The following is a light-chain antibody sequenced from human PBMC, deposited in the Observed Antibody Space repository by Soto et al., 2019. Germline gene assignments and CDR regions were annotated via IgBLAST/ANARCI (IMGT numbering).Light chain of an antibody. CDR2: DAS. CDR1: QSVSSY. J-gene: IGKJ4*01. CDR3: QQRSNWPRT. Sequence: EIVLTQSPATLSLSPGERATLSCRASQSVSSYLAWYQQKPGQAPRLLIYDASNRATGIPARFSGSGSGTVFPPTISRLSPEYFAVYYCQQRSNWPRTFGGGTKVEIK. V-gene: IGKV3-11*01.